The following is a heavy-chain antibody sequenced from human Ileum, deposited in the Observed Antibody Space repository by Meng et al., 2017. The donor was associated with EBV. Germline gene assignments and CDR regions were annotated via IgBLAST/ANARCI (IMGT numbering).Heavy chain of an antibody. CDR3: ASGRDYAWHS. J-gene: IGHJ4*02. V-gene: IGHV4-4*02. CDR1: GTTISSYNW. Sequence: EHLHEAGPELVKPSGLLSLASAVSGTTISSYNWWSWVRQPPGKGLEWIGEIYHSGSTNYNPSFKSRVTMSVYKSKNQISLNLSSVTAADTAVYYCASGRDYAWHSWGRGTLVTVSS. CDR2: IYHSGST. D-gene: IGHD4-17*01.